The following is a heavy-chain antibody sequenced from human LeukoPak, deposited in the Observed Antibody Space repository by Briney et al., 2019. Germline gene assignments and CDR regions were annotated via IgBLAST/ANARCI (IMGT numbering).Heavy chain of an antibody. J-gene: IGHJ4*02. CDR3: AKDLEGGSRNGYFDY. CDR2: IWYDGSNK. V-gene: IGHV3-33*06. D-gene: IGHD1-1*01. Sequence: PGRSLRLSCAASGFTFSSYGMHWLRQAPGKGLEGVAVIWYDGSNKYYADSVKGRFTISRDNSKNTLYLQMNSLRAEDTAVYYCAKDLEGGSRNGYFDYWGQGTVVTVSS. CDR1: GFTFSSYG.